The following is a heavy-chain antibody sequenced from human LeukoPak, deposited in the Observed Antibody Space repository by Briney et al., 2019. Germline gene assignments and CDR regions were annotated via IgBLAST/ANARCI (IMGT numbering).Heavy chain of an antibody. Sequence: GGSLRLPCAASGFTFSSYAMNWVRQAPGKGLEWVSAMSYSGSSTYYADSVKGRFTISRDNSKNTLYLQMNSLRAEDTAVYYCAKDRSSSFSGLLEYWGQGTLVTVSS. CDR2: MSYSGSST. D-gene: IGHD6-6*01. J-gene: IGHJ4*02. CDR3: AKDRSSSFSGLLEY. V-gene: IGHV3-23*01. CDR1: GFTFSSYA.